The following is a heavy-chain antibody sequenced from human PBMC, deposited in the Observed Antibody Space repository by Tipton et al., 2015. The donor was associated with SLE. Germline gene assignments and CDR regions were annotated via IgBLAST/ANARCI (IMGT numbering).Heavy chain of an antibody. CDR3: AGGGVRPDP. CDR2: TYYRSKWSN. CDR1: GDSVSSNSAA. J-gene: IGHJ5*02. D-gene: IGHD2-8*01. V-gene: IGHV6-1*01. Sequence: PGLVKPSQTLSLTCAISGDSVSSNSAAWNWIRQSPSRGLEWLGRTYYRSKWSNDYAVSVKSRITIKPDTSKNQFSLKLSSVTAADTAVYYCAGGGVRPDPWGQGTLVTVSS.